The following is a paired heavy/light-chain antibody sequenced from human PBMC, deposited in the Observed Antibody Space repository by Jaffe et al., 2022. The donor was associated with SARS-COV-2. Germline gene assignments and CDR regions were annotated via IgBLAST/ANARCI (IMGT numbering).Light chain of an antibody. CDR2: YGA. CDR3: QVWDSNSDPLYV. J-gene: IGLJ1*01. V-gene: IGLV3-21*04. Sequence: SYELIQPPSVSVAPGKTATITCGGNNIGSKSVHWYQHKPGQAPVLVLYYGADRPSGIPERFSGSNSGNTASLTISRIEVGDEADYYCQVWDSNSDPLYVFGTGTRVTVL. CDR1: NIGSKS.
Heavy chain of an antibody. CDR1: GFTFSRYG. V-gene: IGHV3-23*01. CDR2: ISASVPTT. CDR3: AKGATRPDGDSPYNWFDS. D-gene: IGHD4-17*01. J-gene: IGHJ5*01. Sequence: QLLQSGGGWVQPGGSLRLSCVASGFTFSRYGMYWVRQTPGKGLEWVASISASVPTTYYAGSMTGRFAISRDNSRNTVYLQMNGLTVDDTGLYFCAKGATRPDGDSPYNWFDSWGQGTQVTVSS.